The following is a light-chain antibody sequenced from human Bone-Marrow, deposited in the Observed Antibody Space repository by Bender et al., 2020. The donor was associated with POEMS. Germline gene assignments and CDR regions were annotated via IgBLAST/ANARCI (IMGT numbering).Light chain of an antibody. CDR2: ADN. J-gene: IGLJ1*01. CDR1: NIGSKN. V-gene: IGLV3-21*04. CDR3: QVWDSSTDHYV. Sequence: SYVLTQPPSVSVAPGKTARITCGGNNIGSKNVHWYQQRPGQAPVLVIFADNDRPSGIPERISGSNSGNTATLTISRVEAGDEADYYCQVWDSSTDHYVFGSGTQVTVL.